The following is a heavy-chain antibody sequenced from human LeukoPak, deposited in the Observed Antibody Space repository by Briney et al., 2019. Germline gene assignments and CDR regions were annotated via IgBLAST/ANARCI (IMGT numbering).Heavy chain of an antibody. Sequence: SETLPLPFCVPGGRIRCFLWGWIREPPGKGLEGFGYIYYSGSTNYNPSLKSRVTISVDTSKNQFSLKLSSVTAAHTAVYYCARGFVVAATPRWFDPWGQGTLVTVSS. D-gene: IGHD2-15*01. CDR1: GGRIRCFL. J-gene: IGHJ5*02. CDR2: IYYSGST. V-gene: IGHV4-59*01. CDR3: ARGFVVAATPRWFDP.